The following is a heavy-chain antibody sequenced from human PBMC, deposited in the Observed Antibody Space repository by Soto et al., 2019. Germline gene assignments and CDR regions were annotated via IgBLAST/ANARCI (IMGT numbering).Heavy chain of an antibody. CDR1: GGSISNYY. J-gene: IGHJ4*02. D-gene: IGHD1-20*01. CDR2: IYYIGST. Sequence: QVQLQESGPGLVKPSETLSLTCTVSGGSISNYYWSWIRQPPGKGLEWIGYIYYIGSTNYNPSLKSRVTISVDTSKNQFSLKLSSVTAADTAVYYCTREVNNSFYYWGQGTLVTVSS. V-gene: IGHV4-59*01. CDR3: TREVNNSFYY.